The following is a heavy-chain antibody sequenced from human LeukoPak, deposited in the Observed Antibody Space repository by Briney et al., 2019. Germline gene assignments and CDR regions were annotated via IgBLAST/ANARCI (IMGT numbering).Heavy chain of an antibody. Sequence: ASVKVSCKASGYTFTSYDINWVRQATGQGLEWMGWMNPNSGNTGYAQKFQGRVTITRNTSISTAYMELSSLRSEDTAVYYCAKDRYEPTVVTDIFDYWGQGTLVTVSS. J-gene: IGHJ4*02. D-gene: IGHD4-23*01. CDR2: MNPNSGNT. V-gene: IGHV1-8*03. CDR1: GYTFTSYD. CDR3: AKDRYEPTVVTDIFDY.